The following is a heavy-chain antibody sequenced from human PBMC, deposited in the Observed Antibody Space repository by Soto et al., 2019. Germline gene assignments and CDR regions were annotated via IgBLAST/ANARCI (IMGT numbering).Heavy chain of an antibody. CDR2: IYYSGST. J-gene: IGHJ4*02. D-gene: IGHD3-22*01. Sequence: QVQLQESGPGLVKPSQTLSLTCTVSGGSGSSGACYWTWIRQLPGKGLEWIGYIYYSGSTSYNPFLKRRITISVDTSNSQFSLKLTSVTAADTAVYYCARAFASGYMTYPHYWGQGALVTVSS. V-gene: IGHV4-31*03. CDR3: ARAFASGYMTYPHY. CDR1: GGSGSSGACY.